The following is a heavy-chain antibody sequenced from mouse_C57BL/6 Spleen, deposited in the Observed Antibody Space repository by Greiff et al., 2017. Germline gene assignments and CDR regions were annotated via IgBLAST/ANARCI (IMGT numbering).Heavy chain of an antibody. CDR1: GFNIKDDY. D-gene: IGHD1-1*01. Sequence: EVQLQESGAELVRPGASVKLSCTASGFNIKDDYMHWVKQRPEQGLEWIGWIDPENGDTEYASKFQGKATITADTSSNTAYLQLSSLTSEDTAVYYCTRGGSSSWFAYWGQGTLVTVSA. V-gene: IGHV14-4*01. CDR3: TRGGSSSWFAY. J-gene: IGHJ3*01. CDR2: IDPENGDT.